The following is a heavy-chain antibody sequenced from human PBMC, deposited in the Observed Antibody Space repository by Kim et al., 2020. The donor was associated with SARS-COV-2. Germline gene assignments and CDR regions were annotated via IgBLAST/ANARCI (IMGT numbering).Heavy chain of an antibody. CDR2: IYTSGST. Sequence: SETLSLTCTVSGGSISSGSYYWSWIRQPAGKGLEWIGRIYTSGSTNYNPSLKSRVTISVDTSKNQFSLKLSSVTAADTAVYYCAGGPGIAAAVTFDYWGQGTLVTVSS. CDR3: AGGPGIAAAVTFDY. J-gene: IGHJ4*02. CDR1: GGSISSGSYY. D-gene: IGHD6-13*01. V-gene: IGHV4-61*02.